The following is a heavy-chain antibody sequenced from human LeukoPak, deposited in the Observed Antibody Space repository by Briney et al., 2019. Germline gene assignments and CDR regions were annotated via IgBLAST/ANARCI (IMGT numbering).Heavy chain of an antibody. CDR3: AKDRVVGSTYYFDY. D-gene: IGHD1-26*01. CDR2: ISDSGAST. Sequence: GGSLSLSCAASGLTFSSYTMSSVRQAPGKGRGWVSAISDSGASTYYADSVKGRFTISRDNSKNTLFLQMNSLRAEDTAVYYCAKDRVVGSTYYFDYWGQGTLVTVSS. V-gene: IGHV3-23*01. J-gene: IGHJ4*02. CDR1: GLTFSSYT.